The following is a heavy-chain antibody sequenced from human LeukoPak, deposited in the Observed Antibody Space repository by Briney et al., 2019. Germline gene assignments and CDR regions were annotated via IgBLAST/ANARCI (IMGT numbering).Heavy chain of an antibody. D-gene: IGHD5-12*01. V-gene: IGHV3-23*01. CDR1: GFTFSSFA. J-gene: IGHJ3*02. CDR3: AKDRDSGYDYDAFDI. Sequence: SGGSLRLSCAASGFTFSSFAMSWVRQAPGKGLEWVSGFSETNSGIYYADSAKGRFTISRDNSRNTLYLQMNSLGVEDTAIYFCAKDRDSGYDYDAFDIWGQGTMVTVSS. CDR2: FSETNSGI.